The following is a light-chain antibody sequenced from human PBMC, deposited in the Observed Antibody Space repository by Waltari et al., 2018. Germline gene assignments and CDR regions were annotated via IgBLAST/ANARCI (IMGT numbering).Light chain of an antibody. CDR3: CSYAGSSTYV. V-gene: IGLV2-23*01. Sequence: QSALTQPASVSGSPGPSLTISCTGTRSDVGSYNLVSWYHQHPGKAPKLMIYEGSKRPSGVSNRFSGSKSGNTASLTISGLQAEDEADYYCCSYAGSSTYVFGGGTKLTVL. CDR2: EGS. J-gene: IGLJ2*01. CDR1: RSDVGSYNL.